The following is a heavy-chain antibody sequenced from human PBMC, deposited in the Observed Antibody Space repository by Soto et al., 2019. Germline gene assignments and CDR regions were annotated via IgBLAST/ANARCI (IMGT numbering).Heavy chain of an antibody. V-gene: IGHV4-39*01. J-gene: IGHJ4*02. D-gene: IGHD3-9*01. CDR2: IYYSGST. CDR1: GGSISSSSYY. Sequence: SETLALTCTVSGGSISSSSYYWGWIRQPPGKGLEWIGSIYYSGSTYYNPSLKSRVTISVDTSKNQFSLKLSSVTAADTAVYDCARRTIRYYDILTGYYDYWGQGTLVTSPQ. CDR3: ARRTIRYYDILTGYYDY.